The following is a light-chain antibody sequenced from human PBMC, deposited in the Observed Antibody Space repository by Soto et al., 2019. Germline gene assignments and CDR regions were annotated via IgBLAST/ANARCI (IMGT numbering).Light chain of an antibody. J-gene: IGLJ3*02. CDR2: DNN. Sequence: QSVLTQPPSMSAAPGQRVTISCSGSYSNIGNNYVSWYHQVPGTAPQLLIYDNNQRPSGIHDRFSGYKAGTSATLGITGLQTGDEADYYCGTWDNSLSAWVFGGGTKVTVL. V-gene: IGLV1-51*01. CDR1: YSNIGNNY. CDR3: GTWDNSLSAWV.